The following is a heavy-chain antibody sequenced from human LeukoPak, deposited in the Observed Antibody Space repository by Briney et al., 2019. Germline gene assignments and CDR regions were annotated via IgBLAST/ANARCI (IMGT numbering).Heavy chain of an antibody. D-gene: IGHD3-22*01. J-gene: IGHJ4*02. CDR2: IKHDGSEK. Sequence: GGSLRLSCAASGFTFSRHWMTWVRQAPGKGLEWVANIKHDGSEKNYVDSVKGRFTISRDNAKNSLYLQMNSLRAEDTAVYYCATPLDYYDRSDSHQGGDWGQGTLVTVSS. CDR3: ATPLDYYDRSDSHQGGD. V-gene: IGHV3-7*03. CDR1: GFTFSRHW.